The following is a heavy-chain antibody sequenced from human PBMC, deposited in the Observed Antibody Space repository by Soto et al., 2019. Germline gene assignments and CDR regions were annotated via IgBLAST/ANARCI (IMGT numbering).Heavy chain of an antibody. CDR3: AREDSIIIPAVSDF. Sequence: NPGGSLRLSCTVSGFAFNNYGINWVRQAPGKGLEWVSSISKSDYTYYSDSVTGRFTISRDNAKNSVSLQMNTLRVEDTAVYYCAREDSIIIPAVSDFWGQGXLVTVYS. D-gene: IGHD2-2*01. V-gene: IGHV3-21*01. J-gene: IGHJ4*02. CDR1: GFAFNNYG. CDR2: ISKSDYT.